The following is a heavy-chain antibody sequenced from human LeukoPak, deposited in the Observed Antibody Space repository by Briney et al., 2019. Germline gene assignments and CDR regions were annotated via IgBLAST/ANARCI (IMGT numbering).Heavy chain of an antibody. CDR2: INSDGSST. CDR3: ARWGSYSGSHFDY. Sequence: PGGSLGLSCAASGFTFSSYEMNWVRQAPGKGLVWVSRINSDGSSTSYADSVKGRFTISRDNAKNTLYLQMNSLRAEDTAVYYCARWGSYSGSHFDYWGQGTLVTVSS. CDR1: GFTFSSYE. J-gene: IGHJ4*02. D-gene: IGHD1-26*01. V-gene: IGHV3-74*01.